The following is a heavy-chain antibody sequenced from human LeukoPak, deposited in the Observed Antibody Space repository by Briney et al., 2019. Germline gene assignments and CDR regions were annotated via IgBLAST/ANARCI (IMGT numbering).Heavy chain of an antibody. D-gene: IGHD1-14*01. CDR1: GGTFISYA. CDR2: NIPIFGTA. Sequence: ASVTVSCKASGGTFISYAFSWLRQAPGQGLDWMGGNIPIFGTANYAQKFQGRITITTDESTSTAYMERSSLGSEDTAVYYCARDLSHAEFVYWGQGTLVTVSS. V-gene: IGHV1-69*05. CDR3: ARDLSHAEFVY. J-gene: IGHJ4*02.